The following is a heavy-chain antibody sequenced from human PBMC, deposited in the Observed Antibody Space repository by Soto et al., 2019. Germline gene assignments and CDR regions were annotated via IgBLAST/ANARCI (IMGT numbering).Heavy chain of an antibody. CDR2: MNPNSGNT. Sequence: ASVKVSCKASGYTFTSYDINWVRQATGQGLEWMGWMNPNSGNTGYAQKFQGRVTMTRNTSISTAYMELSSLRSEDTAVYYCARGEGRYDFWSGYYSAYWGQGTLVTVSS. CDR3: ARGEGRYDFWSGYYSAY. D-gene: IGHD3-3*01. J-gene: IGHJ4*02. CDR1: GYTFTSYD. V-gene: IGHV1-8*01.